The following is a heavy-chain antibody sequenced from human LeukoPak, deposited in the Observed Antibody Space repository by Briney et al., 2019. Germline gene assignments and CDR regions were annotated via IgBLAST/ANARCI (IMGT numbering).Heavy chain of an antibody. CDR1: GGSISSYY. D-gene: IGHD3-22*01. CDR3: ARGTYYYDSSAGTYQH. CDR2: IYYSGST. Sequence: PSETLSLTCTVSGGSISSYYWSWIRQPPGKGLEWIGYIYYSGSTNYNPSLKSRVTISVDTSKNQFSLKLSSVTAADTAVYYCARGTYYYDSSAGTYQHWGQGTLVTVSS. J-gene: IGHJ1*01. V-gene: IGHV4-59*01.